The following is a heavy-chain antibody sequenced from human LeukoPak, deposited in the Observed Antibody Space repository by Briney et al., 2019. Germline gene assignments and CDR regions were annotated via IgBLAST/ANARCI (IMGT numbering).Heavy chain of an antibody. Sequence: GGSLRLSCAASGFTFSSYAMSWVRQAPGKGLEWVATIKQDGTETFYVDSVKGRFTISRDNAKKSLYLQMNSLRVEDTAVYYCAGGSGWYFDYWGQGALVIVSS. CDR1: GFTFSSYA. CDR2: IKQDGTET. D-gene: IGHD6-19*01. J-gene: IGHJ4*02. V-gene: IGHV3-7*01. CDR3: AGGSGWYFDY.